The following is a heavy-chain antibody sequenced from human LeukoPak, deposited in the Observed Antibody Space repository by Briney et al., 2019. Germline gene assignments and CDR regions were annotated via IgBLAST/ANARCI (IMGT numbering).Heavy chain of an antibody. CDR2: MSPNSGDT. D-gene: IGHD6-13*01. CDR1: GYTFTGYY. CDR3: ARGVAAGYDY. J-gene: IGHJ4*02. V-gene: IGHV1-8*01. Sequence: APMKVSWKAFGYTFTGYYMHWVGQATGPGLEWMGWMSPNSGDTGFAQKFQGRVTMTRNTSITTAYMELSSLRSDDTAIYYCARGVAAGYDYWGQGTLVTVSS.